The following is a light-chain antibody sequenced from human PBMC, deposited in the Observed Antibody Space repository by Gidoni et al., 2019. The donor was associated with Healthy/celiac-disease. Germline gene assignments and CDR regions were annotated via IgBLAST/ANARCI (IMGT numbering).Light chain of an antibody. V-gene: IGLV1-44*01. CDR1: SSNIGSNT. CDR2: SNN. J-gene: IGLJ3*02. Sequence: SLLPQPPSASGPPGQRVTISCSGSSSNIGSNTVNWYQQLPGTAPKLLIYSNNQRPSGVPDRFSGSKSGTSASLAISGLQSEDEADYYCAAWDDSLNGYWVFGGGTKLTVL. CDR3: AAWDDSLNGYWV.